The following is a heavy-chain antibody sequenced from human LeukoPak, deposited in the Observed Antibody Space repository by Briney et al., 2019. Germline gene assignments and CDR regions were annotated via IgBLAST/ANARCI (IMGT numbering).Heavy chain of an antibody. V-gene: IGHV3-7*01. CDR2: IKKDGSEK. CDR3: ARDLSGVTGYTYGRGIDY. CDR1: GFTFSRNW. J-gene: IGHJ4*02. D-gene: IGHD5-18*01. Sequence: PGGSLRLSCAASGFTFSRNWMSWVRQAPGKGLEWVANIKKDGSEKYYVDSVKGRFTISRDNAKTSLYLQMNSLRAEDTAVYYCARDLSGVTGYTYGRGIDYWGQGTLVTVSS.